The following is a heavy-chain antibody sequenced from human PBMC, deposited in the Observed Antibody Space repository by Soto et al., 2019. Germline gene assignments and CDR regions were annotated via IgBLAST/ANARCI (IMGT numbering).Heavy chain of an antibody. D-gene: IGHD5-18*01. CDR2: ISYDGSNK. CDR1: GFTFSSYA. J-gene: IGHJ4*02. V-gene: IGHV3-30-3*01. Sequence: QVQLVESGGGVVQPGRSLRLSCAASGFTFSSYAMHWVRQAPGKGLEWVAVISYDGSNKYYADSVKGRFTNSRDNSKNTLYLQMNTLRAEDTAVYYCARWPNLDTRQTLDYWGQGTLVTVSS. CDR3: ARWPNLDTRQTLDY.